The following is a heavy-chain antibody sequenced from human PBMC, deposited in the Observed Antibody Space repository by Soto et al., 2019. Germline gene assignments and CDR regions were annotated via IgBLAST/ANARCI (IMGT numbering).Heavy chain of an antibody. D-gene: IGHD1-26*01. CDR1: GFTFSSYG. Sequence: QVQLVESGGGVVQPGRSLRLSCAASGFTFSSYGMHWVRQAPGKGLEWVAVIWYDGSNKYYADSVKGRFTISRDNSKNTLNLQMNSLRAEDTAVYYCASLVGATTGDYWGQGTLVTASS. J-gene: IGHJ4*02. CDR3: ASLVGATTGDY. V-gene: IGHV3-33*01. CDR2: IWYDGSNK.